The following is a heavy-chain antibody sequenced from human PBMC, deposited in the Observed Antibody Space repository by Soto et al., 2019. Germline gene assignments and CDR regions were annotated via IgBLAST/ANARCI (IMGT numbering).Heavy chain of an antibody. V-gene: IGHV3-7*01. Sequence: GGSLRLSCAASGFTFSSYWMSWVRQAPGKGLEWVANIKQDGSEKYYVDSVKGRFTISRDNAKNSLYLQMNSLRAEDTAVYYCARDLDTAMVLAYYMDVWGKGTTVTVSS. CDR3: ARDLDTAMVLAYYMDV. D-gene: IGHD5-18*01. CDR1: GFTFSSYW. CDR2: IKQDGSEK. J-gene: IGHJ6*03.